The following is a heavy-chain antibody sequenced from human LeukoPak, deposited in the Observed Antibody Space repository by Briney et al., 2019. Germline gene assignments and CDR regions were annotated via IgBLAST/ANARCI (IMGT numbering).Heavy chain of an antibody. CDR1: GFTFSSYA. V-gene: IGHV3-30*04. CDR3: ARDRNSWVVVTASDFDY. CDR2: ISYDGSNK. D-gene: IGHD2-21*02. Sequence: GGSLRLSCAASGFTFSSYAMHWVRQAPGKGLEWVAVISYDGSNKYYADSVKGRFTISRDNSKNTLYLQMNSLRAEDTAVYYCARDRNSWVVVTASDFDYWGQGTLVTVSS. J-gene: IGHJ4*02.